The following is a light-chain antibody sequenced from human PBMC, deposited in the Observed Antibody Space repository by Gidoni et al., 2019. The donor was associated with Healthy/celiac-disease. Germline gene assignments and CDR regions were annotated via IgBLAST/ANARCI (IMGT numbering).Light chain of an antibody. CDR1: QSREHIDGNTY. Sequence: DVVMTQSPLSLPVTLGQPASISCRSSQSREHIDGNTYLNWFQQRPGQSPRRLIYKVSNRDSGVPDRFSGSGSGTDFTLKISRVEAEDVGVFYCMQGTHWLYTFGQGTKLEIK. J-gene: IGKJ2*01. V-gene: IGKV2-30*02. CDR3: MQGTHWLYT. CDR2: KVS.